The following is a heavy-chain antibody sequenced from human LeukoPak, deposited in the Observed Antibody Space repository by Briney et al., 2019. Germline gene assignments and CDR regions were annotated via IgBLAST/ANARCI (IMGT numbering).Heavy chain of an antibody. CDR2: INPNSGGT. Sequence: GASVKVSCKASGYTFTGYYMHWVRQAPGQGLEWMGWINPNSGGTNYAQKFQSRVTMTRDTSISTAYMELSRLRSDDTAVYYCARDRSTAMVTYYYGMDVWGQGTTVTVSS. J-gene: IGHJ6*02. CDR1: GYTFTGYY. CDR3: ARDRSTAMVTYYYGMDV. D-gene: IGHD5-18*01. V-gene: IGHV1-2*02.